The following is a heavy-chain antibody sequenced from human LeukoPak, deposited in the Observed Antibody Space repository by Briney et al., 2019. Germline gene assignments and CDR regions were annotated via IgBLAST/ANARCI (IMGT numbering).Heavy chain of an antibody. CDR1: GGFISSYY. J-gene: IGHJ4*02. V-gene: IGHV4-34*01. CDR2: INHSGST. CDR3: ARGGGYNWNLLDY. D-gene: IGHD1-7*01. Sequence: SETLSLTCTVSGGFISSYYWSWIRQPPGKGLEWIGEINHSGSTNYNPSLKSRVTISVDTSKNQFSLKLSSVTAADTAVYYCARGGGYNWNLLDYWGQGTLVTVSS.